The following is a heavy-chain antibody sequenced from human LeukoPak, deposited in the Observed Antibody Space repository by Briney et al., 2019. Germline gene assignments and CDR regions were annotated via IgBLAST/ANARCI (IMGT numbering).Heavy chain of an antibody. V-gene: IGHV4-61*01. CDR3: AKAYSGTYPYYFDY. CDR2: IYYSGST. CDR1: GGSVSSGSYY. D-gene: IGHD1-26*01. Sequence: SETLSLTCTVSGGSVSSGSYYWSWIRQPPGRGLEWIGYIYYSGSTNYNPSFKSRVTISVDTSKNQFSLKLSSVTAADTAVYYCAKAYSGTYPYYFDYWGQGTLVTVSS. J-gene: IGHJ4*02.